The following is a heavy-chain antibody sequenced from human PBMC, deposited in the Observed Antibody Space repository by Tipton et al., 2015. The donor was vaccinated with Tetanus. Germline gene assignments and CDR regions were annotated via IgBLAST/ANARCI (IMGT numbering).Heavy chain of an antibody. J-gene: IGHJ4*02. D-gene: IGHD3-22*01. Sequence: TLSLTCTVSGGSISGYYWTWMRQPPGKGLEWLGHIYYRGETNYNPSVSSRLTISLDTFKNQVSLRLTSVTAADTAVYFCARIRYYPDSSAFLSDYWGRGIRVTVSS. V-gene: IGHV4-59*01. CDR3: ARIRYYPDSSAFLSDY. CDR1: GGSISGYY. CDR2: IYYRGET.